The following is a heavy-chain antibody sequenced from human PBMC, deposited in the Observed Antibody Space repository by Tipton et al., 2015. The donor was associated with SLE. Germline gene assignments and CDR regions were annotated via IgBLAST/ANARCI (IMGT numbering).Heavy chain of an antibody. V-gene: IGHV4-39*01. Sequence: TLSLTCTVSGGSISSSSYYWGWIRQPPGKGLEWIGSIYYSGSTYYNPSLQSRVTISVDTSKNQFSLKLSSVTAADTAVYYCASKGYSGYANAFDIWGQGTMVTVSS. CDR2: IYYSGST. CDR1: GGSISSSSYY. D-gene: IGHD5-12*01. J-gene: IGHJ3*02. CDR3: ASKGYSGYANAFDI.